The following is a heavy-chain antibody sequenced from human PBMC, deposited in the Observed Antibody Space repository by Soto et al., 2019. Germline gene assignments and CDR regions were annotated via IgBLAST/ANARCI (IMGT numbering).Heavy chain of an antibody. CDR1: GFTFSSYS. V-gene: IGHV3-21*01. CDR3: ARAQDGGTSDDYYCYYYMDV. J-gene: IGHJ6*03. D-gene: IGHD1-26*01. CDR2: ISSSSSYI. Sequence: GGSLRLSCAASGFTFSSYSMNWVRQAPGKGLEWVSSISSSSSYIYYADSVKGRFTISRDNAKNSLYLQMNSLRAEDTAVYYCARAQDGGTSDDYYCYYYMDVWGKGTTVTVSS.